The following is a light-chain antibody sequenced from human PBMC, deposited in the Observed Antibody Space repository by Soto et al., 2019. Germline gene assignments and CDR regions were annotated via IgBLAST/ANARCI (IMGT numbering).Light chain of an antibody. CDR3: FSYAGDSVYV. V-gene: IGLV2-23*02. J-gene: IGLJ1*01. Sequence: VLTQPASVSGSPRQSITISCTGTNSDVGSYNLVSWFQQHPGKAPKLVIYEVTKRPSGVSDRFSGSKSGNTASLTISGLQAEDEADYYCFSYAGDSVYVFGTGTKVTVL. CDR2: EVT. CDR1: NSDVGSYNL.